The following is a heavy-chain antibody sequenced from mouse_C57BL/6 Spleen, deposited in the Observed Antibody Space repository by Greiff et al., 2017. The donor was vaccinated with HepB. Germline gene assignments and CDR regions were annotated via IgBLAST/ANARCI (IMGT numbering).Heavy chain of an antibody. J-gene: IGHJ2*01. CDR1: GFNIKDDY. V-gene: IGHV14-4*01. Sequence: VQLKQSGAELVRPGASVKLSCTASGFNIKDDYMHWVKQRPEQGLEWIGWIDPENGDTEYASKFQGKATITADTSSNTAYLQRSSLTSEDTAVYYCTTGLTGTAAGFDYWGQGTTLTVSS. CDR2: IDPENGDT. CDR3: TTGLTGTAAGFDY. D-gene: IGHD4-1*01.